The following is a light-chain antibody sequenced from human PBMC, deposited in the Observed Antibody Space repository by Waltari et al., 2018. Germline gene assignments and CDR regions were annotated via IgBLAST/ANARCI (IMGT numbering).Light chain of an antibody. J-gene: IGLJ2*01. V-gene: IGLV2-14*03. CDR3: SSYTSSITSI. CDR2: DVN. CDR1: SSDIGSYNF. Sequence: QSALTQPASVSGSPGQSITISCTGTSSDIGSYNFFSWYQQHPGQAPKLIIYDVNSRPSGVSNRFSGSKSGNTASLTISGLQAEDEADYYCSSYTSSITSIFGGGTKLTVL.